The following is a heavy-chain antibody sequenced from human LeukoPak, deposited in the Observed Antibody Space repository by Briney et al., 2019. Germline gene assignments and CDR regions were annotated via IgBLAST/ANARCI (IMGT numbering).Heavy chain of an antibody. CDR1: GYTISNYA. V-gene: IGHV1-3*03. J-gene: IGHJ2*01. CDR2: INAGNGNT. D-gene: IGHD1-26*01. Sequence: ASVKVSCKASGYTISNYAMLWVRQAPGQRLEWMGWINAGNGNTKYSQDFQNRVIFIRDTSASTAYMDLSSLTSGDMAVYYCARGGSYSPYWYFDLWGRGTLVTVSS. CDR3: ARGGSYSPYWYFDL.